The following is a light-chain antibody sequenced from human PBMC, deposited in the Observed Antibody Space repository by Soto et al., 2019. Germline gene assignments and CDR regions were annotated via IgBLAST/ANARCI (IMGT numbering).Light chain of an antibody. CDR3: QQYDNLPPFT. V-gene: IGKV3-11*01. CDR1: QSVGIF. CDR2: DTS. J-gene: IGKJ5*01. Sequence: EVVLTQSPATLSLSPEERATLSYRASQSVGIFLAWYQQKPGQVPRLLIYDTSKRATGIPSRFSGCGSGTDFTFTISSLQPEDIATYYCQQYDNLPPFTFGQGTRLEIK.